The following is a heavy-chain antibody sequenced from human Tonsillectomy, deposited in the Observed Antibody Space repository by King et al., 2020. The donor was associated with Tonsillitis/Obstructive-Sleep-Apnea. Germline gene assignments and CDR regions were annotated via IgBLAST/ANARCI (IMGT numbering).Heavy chain of an antibody. V-gene: IGHV5-10-1*01. CDR1: GYTFTIYW. CDR3: ARISGSSLGYYMDV. J-gene: IGHJ6*03. CDR2: IDPIDSYT. Sequence: QLVQSGAEVKKPGESLRLSCEGSGYTFTIYWITWVRQMPGKGLEWMGRIDPIDSYTNYSPSFQGHVTISADKSISTAYLQWSSLKASDTAIYYCARISGSSLGYYMDVWGKGTTVTVSS. D-gene: IGHD2-15*01.